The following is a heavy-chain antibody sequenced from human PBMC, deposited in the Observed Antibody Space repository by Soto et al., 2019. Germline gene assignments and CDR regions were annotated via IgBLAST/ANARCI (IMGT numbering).Heavy chain of an antibody. J-gene: IGHJ4*02. CDR2: INYRGST. Sequence: SETLSLTCTVSGGSMSSGDYYWNWIRQHPEKGLEWIGYINYRGSTFYNPSLKSRLTISVDTSKNQFSLKLTSVTAADTAVYYCARTRLYDYIWGSYHQTKYYFDYWGQGTLVTVSS. CDR1: GGSMSSGDYY. CDR3: ARTRLYDYIWGSYHQTKYYFDY. V-gene: IGHV4-31*03. D-gene: IGHD3-16*02.